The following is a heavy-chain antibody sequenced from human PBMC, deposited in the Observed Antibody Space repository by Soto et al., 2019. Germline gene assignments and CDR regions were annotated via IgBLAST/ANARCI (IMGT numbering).Heavy chain of an antibody. CDR3: ARHDYGDYPFDY. CDR1: GGSISSSSYY. V-gene: IGHV4-39*01. Sequence: QLQLQESGPGLVKPSETLSLTCTVSGGSISSSSYYWGWIRQPPGKGLEWIGSIYYSGSTYYNPSLKSRVTKSVDTSKNQSSLKLSSVTAADTAVYYCARHDYGDYPFDYWGQGTLVTVSS. J-gene: IGHJ4*02. CDR2: IYYSGST. D-gene: IGHD4-17*01.